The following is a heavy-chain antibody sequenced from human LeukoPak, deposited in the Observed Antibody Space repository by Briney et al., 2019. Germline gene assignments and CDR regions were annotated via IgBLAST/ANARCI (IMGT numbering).Heavy chain of an antibody. V-gene: IGHV3-30*18. Sequence: PGRSLTLSCAASGFTFSYYGIHWVRQAPGKGLEWVAVISYDGSDKYYTDSVKGRFTISRDNSKNTLYLQMNSLRAEDTAVYYCAKDITRYGGNAVDYWGQGTLVTVSS. D-gene: IGHD4-23*01. CDR2: ISYDGSDK. J-gene: IGHJ4*02. CDR1: GFTFSYYG. CDR3: AKDITRYGGNAVDY.